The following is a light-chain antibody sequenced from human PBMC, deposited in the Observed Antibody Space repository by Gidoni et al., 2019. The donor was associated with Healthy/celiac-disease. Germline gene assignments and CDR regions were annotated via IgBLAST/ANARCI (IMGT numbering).Light chain of an antibody. CDR3: MQGKHLPVT. J-gene: IGKJ2*01. CDR2: AVS. CDR1: SSRLHSDGKSY. V-gene: IGKV2-29*02. Sequence: IVLTHTPLSLPVTPAQSASISCKSSSSRLHSDGKSYLYWYLQKPGQSPQLLIYAVSSRFSGVPDRFSGSGSGTDFTLKISRVEAEDVGVYYCMQGKHLPVTFGQGTKLEIK.